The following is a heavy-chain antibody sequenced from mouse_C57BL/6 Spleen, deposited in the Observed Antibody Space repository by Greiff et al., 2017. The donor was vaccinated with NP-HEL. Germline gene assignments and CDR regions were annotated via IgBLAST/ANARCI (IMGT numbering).Heavy chain of an antibody. CDR3: ARGEGDGRFAY. V-gene: IGHV1-50*01. J-gene: IGHJ3*01. D-gene: IGHD2-3*01. CDR2: IDPSDSYT. CDR1: GYTFTSYW. Sequence: QVQLQQPGAELVKPGASVKLSCKASGYTFTSYWMQWVKQRPGQGLEWIGEIDPSDSYTNYNQKFKGKATLTVDTSSSTAYMQLSSLTSEDSAVYYCARGEGDGRFAYWGQGTLVTVSA.